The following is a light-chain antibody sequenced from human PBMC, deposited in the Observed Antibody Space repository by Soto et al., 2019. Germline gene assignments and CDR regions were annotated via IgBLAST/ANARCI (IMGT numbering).Light chain of an antibody. V-gene: IGKV1-5*03. J-gene: IGKJ2*01. CDR2: AAS. CDR3: QQYNSDSYT. Sequence: DILMTQSPSTLSASVGDRVIITCRASQSISKQLAWYQQKPGKAPRLLIYAASSLESGVPSRFSGSGSGTEFSLTISSLQPDDFASYYCQQYNSDSYTFGQGTKLEIK. CDR1: QSISKQ.